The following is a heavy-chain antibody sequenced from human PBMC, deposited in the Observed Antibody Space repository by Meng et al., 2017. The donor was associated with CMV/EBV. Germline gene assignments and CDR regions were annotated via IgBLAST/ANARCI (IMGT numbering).Heavy chain of an antibody. CDR2: ISSSSSYI. J-gene: IGHJ6*02. CDR1: GFTFSSYS. D-gene: IGHD3-3*01. Sequence: GESLKISCAASGFTFSSYSMNWVRPAPGKGLEWVSSISSSSSYIYYADSVKGRFTISRDNAKNSLYLQMNSLRAEDTAVYYCARDLLNPAVIRGFWSGHTSTNYYYYGMDVWGQGTTVTVSS. V-gene: IGHV3-21*01. CDR3: ARDLLNPAVIRGFWSGHTSTNYYYYGMDV.